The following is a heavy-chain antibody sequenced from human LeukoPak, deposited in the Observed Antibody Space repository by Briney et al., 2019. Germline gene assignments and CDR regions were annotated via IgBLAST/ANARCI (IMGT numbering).Heavy chain of an antibody. CDR2: VNHSGST. Sequence: SETLSLTCAVYGGSFSGYCWRWIRQPPGKGLEWIGEVNHSGSTNYNPSLKSRVTISVDTSKNQFSLKLSSVTAADTAVYYCARRRVVVVPAANPWFDPWGQGTLVTVSS. V-gene: IGHV4-34*01. CDR1: GGSFSGYC. D-gene: IGHD2-2*01. CDR3: ARRRVVVVPAANPWFDP. J-gene: IGHJ5*02.